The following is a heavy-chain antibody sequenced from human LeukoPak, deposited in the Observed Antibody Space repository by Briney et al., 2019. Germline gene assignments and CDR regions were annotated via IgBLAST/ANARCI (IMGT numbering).Heavy chain of an antibody. CDR3: ASDRVPAGSGWYLFDY. J-gene: IGHJ4*02. Sequence: GGSLRLSCVAFRFTFSEYEMNWFRQAPGKGLEWVSDISNSGSTKHYADSVKGRFSISRDNAQNSLYLQMNSLKTEDTAVYYCASDRVPAGSGWYLFDYWGQGTLVTVSS. V-gene: IGHV3-48*03. CDR1: RFTFSEYE. CDR2: ISNSGSTK. D-gene: IGHD6-19*01.